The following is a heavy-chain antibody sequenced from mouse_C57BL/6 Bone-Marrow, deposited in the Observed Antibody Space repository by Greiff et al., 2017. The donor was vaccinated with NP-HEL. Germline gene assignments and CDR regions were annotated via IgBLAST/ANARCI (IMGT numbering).Heavy chain of an antibody. D-gene: IGHD2-2*01. J-gene: IGHJ3*01. V-gene: IGHV5-6*01. CDR2: ISSGGSYT. CDR3: ASPYGYDVAWFAY. CDR1: GFTFSSYG. Sequence: EVQGVESGGDLVKPGGSLKLSCAASGFTFSSYGMSWVRQTPDKRLEWVATISSGGSYTYYPDSVKGRFTISRDNAKNTLYLQMSSLKSEDTDMYYCASPYGYDVAWFAYRGQGTLVPVSA.